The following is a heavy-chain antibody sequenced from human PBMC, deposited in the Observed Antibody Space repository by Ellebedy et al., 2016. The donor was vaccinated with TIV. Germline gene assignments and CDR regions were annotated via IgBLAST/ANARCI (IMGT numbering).Heavy chain of an antibody. CDR3: ARTYIGSFYDYFDP. CDR1: GASVSRGNYY. J-gene: IGHJ5*02. D-gene: IGHD3-10*01. V-gene: IGHV4-61*02. Sequence: SETLSLTXSVSGASVSRGNYYWSCIRQAAGNKLEWIGRLYTNGDSNYNPSLKTRVTMSIDTSKNHFSLNLTSVTAADTAIYYCARTYIGSFYDYFDPWGQGTVVTVSS. CDR2: LYTNGDS.